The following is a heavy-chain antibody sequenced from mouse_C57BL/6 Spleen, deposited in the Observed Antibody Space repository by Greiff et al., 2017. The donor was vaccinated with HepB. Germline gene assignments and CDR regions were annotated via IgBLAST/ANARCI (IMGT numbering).Heavy chain of an antibody. CDR2: IDPEDGDT. V-gene: IGHV14-1*01. D-gene: IGHD1-1*01. CDR3: TNIYYYGSSYVWYFDV. Sequence: EVKLQESGAELVRPGASVKLSCTASGFNIKDYYMHWVKQRPEQGLEWIGRIDPEDGDTEYAPKFQGKATMTADTSSNTAYLQLSSLTSEDTAVYYCTNIYYYGSSYVWYFDVWGTGTTVTVSS. CDR1: GFNIKDYY. J-gene: IGHJ1*03.